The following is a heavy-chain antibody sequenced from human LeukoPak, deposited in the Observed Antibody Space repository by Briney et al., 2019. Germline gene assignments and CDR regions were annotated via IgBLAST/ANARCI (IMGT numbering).Heavy chain of an antibody. Sequence: GGSLRLSCGASGFTFRNFWMNWVRQAPGKGLEWVANIKDDGSDKYYVDSVKGRFSISKDNAKNSLYLQMNSLRAEDTAVYYCARVEATLNYYGSGLDYWGQGTLVTVSS. V-gene: IGHV3-7*01. CDR2: IKDDGSDK. J-gene: IGHJ4*02. CDR1: GFTFRNFW. D-gene: IGHD3-10*01. CDR3: ARVEATLNYYGSGLDY.